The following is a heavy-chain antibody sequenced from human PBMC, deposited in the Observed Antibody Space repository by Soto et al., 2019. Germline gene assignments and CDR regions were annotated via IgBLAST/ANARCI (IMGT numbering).Heavy chain of an antibody. CDR2: ISYPGAT. Sequence: QVHLQDSGPGQVRPSQTLSLSCSVSGGSISRGAYFWTWIRQFPGKGLEWIAYISYPGATYYTPSLQRRVTILADTTRNQFSLKLTSVTSADTAVYYCARGGPVSVSPAWQLLGYFDYWGQGTLVTVAS. V-gene: IGHV4-31*03. D-gene: IGHD2-15*01. CDR3: ARGGPVSVSPAWQLLGYFDY. J-gene: IGHJ4*02. CDR1: GGSISRGAYF.